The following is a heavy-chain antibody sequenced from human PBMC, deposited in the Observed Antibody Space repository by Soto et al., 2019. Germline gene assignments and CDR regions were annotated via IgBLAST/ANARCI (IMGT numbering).Heavy chain of an antibody. CDR2: IYSDGRT. V-gene: IGHV3-53*01. J-gene: IGHJ5*02. Sequence: GGLLRLCRGVSGVNVDTHCGSWLRQPPGKGPEWVSVIYSDGRTDYADSVKGRFTISRDNSKNTIYLQMSRLSPEDTAVYYCASRTWDLGGFDPWGQGTLVTAPQ. CDR1: GVNVDTHC. D-gene: IGHD3-10*01. CDR3: ASRTWDLGGFDP.